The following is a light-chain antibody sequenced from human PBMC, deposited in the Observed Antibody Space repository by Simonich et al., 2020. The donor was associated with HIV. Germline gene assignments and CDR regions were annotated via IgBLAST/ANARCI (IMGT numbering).Light chain of an antibody. V-gene: IGKV4-1*01. J-gene: IGKJ2*01. CDR3: QQYYTTPYT. CDR2: WAS. Sequence: DIVMTQSPDSLAVSLGERATINCKSSQSILYRSKNKNYLAWYQQKPGQPPKLLIYWASTRESGVPDRFSGSGSGTDFTLTINRLQAEDVAVYYCQQYYTTPYTFGQGTKLEIK. CDR1: QSILYRSKNKNY.